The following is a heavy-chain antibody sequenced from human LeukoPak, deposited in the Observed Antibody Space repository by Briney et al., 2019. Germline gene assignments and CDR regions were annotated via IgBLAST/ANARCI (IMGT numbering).Heavy chain of an antibody. CDR2: ISAYNGNT. J-gene: IGHJ6*02. CDR1: GYTFTSYG. D-gene: IGHD5-18*01. CDR3: AREGNPDDYTAKVTWGYYYYYGMDV. V-gene: IGHV1-18*01. Sequence: ASVKVSCKASGYTFTSYGISWVRQAPGQGLEWMGWISAYNGNTNYAQKLQGRVTMTTDTSTSTAYMELRSLRSDDTAVYYCAREGNPDDYTAKVTWGYYYYYGMDVWGQGTTVTVSS.